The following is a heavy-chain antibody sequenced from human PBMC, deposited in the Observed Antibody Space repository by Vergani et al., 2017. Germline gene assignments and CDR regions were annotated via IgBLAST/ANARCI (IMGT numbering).Heavy chain of an antibody. CDR1: GYSFTSYW. J-gene: IGHJ5*02. CDR3: ARHPNYYVSGSKSNWFDP. D-gene: IGHD3-10*01. CDR2: IYPGDSDP. V-gene: IGHV5-51*01. Sequence: EVQLVQSGAEVKKPGESLTISCKGSGYSFTSYWIGWVRQMPGKGLEGMGIIYPGDSDPRSSTSFQGKVTISADKSISTAYLKWSSLKASDTAMYYCARHPNYYVSGSKSNWFDPWGQGTLVTVSS.